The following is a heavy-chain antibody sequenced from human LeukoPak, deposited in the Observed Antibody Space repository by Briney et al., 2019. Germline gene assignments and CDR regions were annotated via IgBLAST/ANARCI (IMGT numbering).Heavy chain of an antibody. J-gene: IGHJ4*02. D-gene: IGHD3-16*01. CDR1: GGLFSGYY. CDR3: ARGLPSRWGY. CDR2: INHSGST. V-gene: IGHV4-34*01. Sequence: SETLSLTCAVYGGLFSGYYWSWIRQLPGKGLEWIGEINHSGSTNYNPSLKSRVTISVDTSKNQFSLKLSSVTAADTAVYYCARGLPSRWGYWGQGTLVTVSS.